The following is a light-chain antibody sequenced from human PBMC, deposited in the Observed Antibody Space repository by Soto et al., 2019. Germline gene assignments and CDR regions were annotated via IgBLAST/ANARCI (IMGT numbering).Light chain of an antibody. Sequence: EIVMTQSPATLSVSPGERATLSCRASQSVSTKVVWYQQKPGQAPRLLSYGASTRATGIPARFSGSGSGTEFTLTISRLQSEDFAVYYCQQYNNWPPLTFGGGTKVEIK. V-gene: IGKV3-15*01. CDR1: QSVSTK. CDR3: QQYNNWPPLT. J-gene: IGKJ4*01. CDR2: GAS.